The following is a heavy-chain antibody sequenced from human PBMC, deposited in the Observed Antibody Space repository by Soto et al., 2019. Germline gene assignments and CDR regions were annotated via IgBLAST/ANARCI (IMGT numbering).Heavy chain of an antibody. CDR3: AKERTCSVASGFDY. J-gene: IGHJ4*02. CDR2: ISYDGSHA. V-gene: IGHV3-30*18. Sequence: QVQLVDSGGGVVQPGRSLRLSCAASGFTFTTYGMHWVRRAPGKGLEWVAGISYDGSHAYYADSVKGRFTISRDNSKNTRYLQINSLRAEDTAVYYWAKERTCSVASGFDYWGRGTLVSGSS. CDR1: GFTFTTYG. D-gene: IGHD2-15*01.